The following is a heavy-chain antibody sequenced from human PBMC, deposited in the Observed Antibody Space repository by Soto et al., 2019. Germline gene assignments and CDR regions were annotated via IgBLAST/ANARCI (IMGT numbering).Heavy chain of an antibody. V-gene: IGHV3-9*01. CDR1: GFTFDDYA. Sequence: ESGGGLVQPGRSLRLSCAASGFTFDDYAMHWVRQAPGKGLEWVSGISWNSGSIGYADSVKGRFTISRDNAKNSLYLQMNSLRAEDTALYYCAKDSAVATDYYYYMDVWGKGTTVTVSS. J-gene: IGHJ6*03. CDR2: ISWNSGSI. D-gene: IGHD5-12*01. CDR3: AKDSAVATDYYYYMDV.